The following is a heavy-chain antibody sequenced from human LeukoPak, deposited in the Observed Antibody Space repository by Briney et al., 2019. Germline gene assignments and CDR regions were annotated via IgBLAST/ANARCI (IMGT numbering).Heavy chain of an antibody. V-gene: IGHV4-34*01. Sequence: SETLSPTCAVSGGSFIGYHWNWIRQPPGKGLEWIGEINHRGSTNYNPSLKSRVTLSVDTSKNQFSLRLRSVTVADTAVYYCARDPTTVVTTPYYFDDWGQGTLVTVSS. D-gene: IGHD4-23*01. CDR3: ARDPTTVVTTPYYFDD. CDR1: GGSFIGYH. J-gene: IGHJ4*02. CDR2: INHRGST.